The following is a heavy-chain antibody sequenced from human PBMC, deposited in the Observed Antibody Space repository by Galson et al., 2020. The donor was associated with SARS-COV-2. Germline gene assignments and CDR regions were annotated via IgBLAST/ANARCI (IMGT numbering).Heavy chain of an antibody. CDR1: GFTFSSYS. Sequence: GESPKISCSDSGFTFSSYSMNWVRQAPGKGLECVSPISSTSSYIYNAHSVKGRFTISRDNAQNSLYLQMNSLRAEDTAVYYCAREPPSSLTSFGVVTLPGAFDSWGQGTMVTVSS. CDR2: ISSTSSYI. V-gene: IGHV3-21*01. D-gene: IGHD3-3*01. J-gene: IGHJ3*02. CDR3: AREPPSSLTSFGVVTLPGAFDS.